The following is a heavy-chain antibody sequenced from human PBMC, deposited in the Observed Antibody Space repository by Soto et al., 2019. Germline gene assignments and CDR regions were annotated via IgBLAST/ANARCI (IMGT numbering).Heavy chain of an antibody. V-gene: IGHV3-23*01. Sequence: PGGFLRLSCAASGFTFSSYAMSWVRQAPGKGLEWVSAISGSGGSTYYADSVKGRFTISRDNSKNTLYLQMNSLRAEDTAVYYCAKDAAGITMIVVALFDYWGQGTLVTVSS. CDR2: ISGSGGST. D-gene: IGHD3-22*01. CDR1: GFTFSSYA. CDR3: AKDAAGITMIVVALFDY. J-gene: IGHJ4*02.